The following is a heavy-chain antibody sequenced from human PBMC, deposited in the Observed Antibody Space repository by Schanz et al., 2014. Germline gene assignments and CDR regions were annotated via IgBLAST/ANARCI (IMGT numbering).Heavy chain of an antibody. Sequence: EVQLLESGGGLIQPGGSLRLSCAASGFTFRSYAMSWVRQAPGKGLEWVSALSGGGDRIYYADSVKGRFTITRDNTKDTLYLQMNSLRAEDTAVYFCARDGGRDGYNLAFDVWGQGTLVTVSS. D-gene: IGHD5-12*01. CDR2: LSGGGDRI. V-gene: IGHV3-23*01. J-gene: IGHJ3*01. CDR1: GFTFRSYA. CDR3: ARDGGRDGYNLAFDV.